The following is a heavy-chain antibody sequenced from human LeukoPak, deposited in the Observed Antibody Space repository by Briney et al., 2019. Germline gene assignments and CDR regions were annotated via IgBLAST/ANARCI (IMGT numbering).Heavy chain of an antibody. V-gene: IGHV1-8*03. CDR3: ARGVRWFGESYDSQQSENDY. Sequence: ASVKVSCKASGYTFTSYGISWVRQAPGQGLEWMGWMNPNSGNTGYAQKFQGRVTITRNTSISTAYMELSSLRSEDTAVYYCARGVRWFGESYDSQQSENDYWGQGTLVTVSS. CDR2: MNPNSGNT. D-gene: IGHD3-10*01. CDR1: GYTFTSYG. J-gene: IGHJ4*02.